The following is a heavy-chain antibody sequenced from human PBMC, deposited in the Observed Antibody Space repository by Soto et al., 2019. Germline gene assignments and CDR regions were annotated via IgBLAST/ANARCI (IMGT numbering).Heavy chain of an antibody. CDR3: ARGLKGYYFVY. V-gene: IGHV3-48*01. CDR2: ISSSSSTI. J-gene: IGHJ4*02. Sequence: EVQLVESGGGLVQPGGSLRLSCAASGFTFSSYSMNWVRQAPGKGLEWVSYISSSSSTIHYADSVKGRFTISKDEAKNSPYLQMHSLRAEDTAVYYCARGLKGYYFVYWGQGTLGTVSS. CDR1: GFTFSSYS.